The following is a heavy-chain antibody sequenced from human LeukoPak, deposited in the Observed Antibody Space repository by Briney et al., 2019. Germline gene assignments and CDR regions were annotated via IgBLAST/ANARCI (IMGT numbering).Heavy chain of an antibody. V-gene: IGHV3-21*01. D-gene: IGHD5-18*01. Sequence: PGGSLRLSCAASGFTFSSYSMNWVRQAPGKGLEWVSSISDDSKYIYYADSVKGRFSISRDNAKNSLYLQMNSLRVEDTAVYYCAQLWAPYPYNTDWTGGSWGQGTLVTVSS. CDR2: ISDDSKYI. CDR1: GFTFSSYS. J-gene: IGHJ5*02. CDR3: AQLWAPYPYNTDWTGGS.